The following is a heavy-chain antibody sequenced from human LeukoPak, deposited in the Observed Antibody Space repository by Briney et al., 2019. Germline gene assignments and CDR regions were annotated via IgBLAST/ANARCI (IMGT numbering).Heavy chain of an antibody. Sequence: SETLSLTCTVSGYSISSGYYWGWIRQPPGKGLEWIGSIYHSGSTYYNPSLKSRVTISVDTSKNQFSLKLSSVTAADTAVYYCARVWVTTGTTRWDYFDYWGQGTLVTVSS. CDR1: GYSISSGYY. V-gene: IGHV4-38-2*02. CDR2: IYHSGST. D-gene: IGHD1-1*01. CDR3: ARVWVTTGTTRWDYFDY. J-gene: IGHJ4*02.